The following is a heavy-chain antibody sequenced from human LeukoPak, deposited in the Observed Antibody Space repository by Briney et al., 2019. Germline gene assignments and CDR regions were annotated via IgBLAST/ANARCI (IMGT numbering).Heavy chain of an antibody. V-gene: IGHV3-7*01. CDR1: RFTFSNYA. CDR2: IKQDGGEI. Sequence: GGSLRLSCAASRFTFSNYAMSWVRQAPGKGLEWVANIKQDGGEIYYVDSVKGRFTISRDNAKNSVYLHMNSLRAEDTAVYYCARDKVVGPTKFDSWGQGTLVTVSS. D-gene: IGHD1-26*01. CDR3: ARDKVVGPTKFDS. J-gene: IGHJ5*01.